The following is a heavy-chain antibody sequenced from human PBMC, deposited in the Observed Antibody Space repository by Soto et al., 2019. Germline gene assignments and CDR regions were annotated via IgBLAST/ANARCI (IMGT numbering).Heavy chain of an antibody. Sequence: QLQLQESGSGLVKPSQTLSLTCAVSGVSVSSGGFPWSWIRQPPGKGLEWIGYIYHGETTYYNPSLKIRVTMSIDKSKNQFSLRLTSVTAADTAVYYCARVKQLVPWYFDLWGRGTVVSVSS. CDR2: IYHGETT. CDR1: GVSVSSGGFP. J-gene: IGHJ2*01. CDR3: ARVKQLVPWYFDL. D-gene: IGHD6-6*01. V-gene: IGHV4-30-2*01.